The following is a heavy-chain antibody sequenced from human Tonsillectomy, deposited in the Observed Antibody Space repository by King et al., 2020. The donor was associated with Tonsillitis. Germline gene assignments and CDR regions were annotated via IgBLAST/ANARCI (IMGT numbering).Heavy chain of an antibody. D-gene: IGHD2-2*03. J-gene: IGHJ6*02. V-gene: IGHV1-69*01. CDR3: ARGLDIVVVPAAQIYYYYGMDV. CDR1: GGTFSSYA. CDR2: IIPIFGTA. Sequence: QGQLVQSGAEVKKPGSSVKVSCKASGGTFSSYAISWVRQAPGQGLEWMGGIIPIFGTANYAQKFQGRVTITADESTSTAYMELSSLRSEDTAVYYCARGLDIVVVPAAQIYYYYGMDVWGHGTTVTVSS.